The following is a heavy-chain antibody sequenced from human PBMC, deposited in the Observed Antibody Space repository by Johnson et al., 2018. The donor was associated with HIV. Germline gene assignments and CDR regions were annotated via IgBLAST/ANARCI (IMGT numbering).Heavy chain of an antibody. CDR3: ARDRGSYYGDAFDI. D-gene: IGHD1-26*01. CDR2: IYWNGVRT. J-gene: IGHJ3*02. Sequence: VQLVESGGGVVRPGWSLRLSCAVSGFMVADYGMSWVRQVPGKGLEWVSGIYWNGVRTGYGDSVKGRFTISRANAKNSLYLQMNSLRAEDTAVYYCARDRGSYYGDAFDIWGQGTMVTVSS. CDR1: GFMVADYG. V-gene: IGHV3-20*04.